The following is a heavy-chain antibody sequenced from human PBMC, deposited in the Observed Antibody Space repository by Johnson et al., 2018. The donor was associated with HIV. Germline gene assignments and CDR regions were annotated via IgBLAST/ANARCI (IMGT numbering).Heavy chain of an antibody. D-gene: IGHD2/OR15-2a*01. V-gene: IGHV3-66*01. CDR1: GFTVSSNY. Sequence: VQLVESGGGLVHPGGSLRLSCAASGFTVSSNYMSWVRQAPGKGLEWVSVIYSGGSTYYADSVKGRFTISRDNSKNTLYLQMNSLRAEDTGVYYFARGWGSFCKSAFPTTPTAFGKWGQRAIVPIS. CDR2: IYSGGST. J-gene: IGHJ3*02. CDR3: ARGWGSFCKSAFPTTPTAFGK.